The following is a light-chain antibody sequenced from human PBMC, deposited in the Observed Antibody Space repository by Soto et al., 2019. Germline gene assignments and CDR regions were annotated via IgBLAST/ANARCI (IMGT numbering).Light chain of an antibody. CDR2: EAT. CDR3: QQANSFPIT. V-gene: IGKV1-12*01. CDR1: QGLKF. J-gene: IGKJ5*01. Sequence: DIQMTRSPSSGSASVGDTVTSTVRASQGLKFLAWYQQKPGKAPRLLIYEATNLQSGVPPRFSGSGSGTDFTLTISSLQPEDFATYFCQQANSFPITFGQGTRLEIK.